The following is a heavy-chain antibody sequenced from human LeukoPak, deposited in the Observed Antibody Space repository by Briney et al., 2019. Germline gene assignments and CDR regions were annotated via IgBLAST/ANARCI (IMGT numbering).Heavy chain of an antibody. CDR3: ARDLSGWPNYYYYGMDV. CDR2: IIPIFGTA. CDR1: GGTFSSYA. D-gene: IGHD6-19*01. Sequence: SVKVSCKASGGTFSSYAISWVRQAPGQGLEWMGGIIPIFGTANYAQKFQGRVTITADESTSTAYMELSSLRSEDTAVYYCARDLSGWPNYYYYGMDVWGQGTTVTVSS. V-gene: IGHV1-69*13. J-gene: IGHJ6*02.